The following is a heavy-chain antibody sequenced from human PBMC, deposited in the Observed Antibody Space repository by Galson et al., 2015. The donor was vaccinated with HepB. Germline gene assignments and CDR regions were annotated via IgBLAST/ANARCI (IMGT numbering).Heavy chain of an antibody. V-gene: IGHV1-58*02. CDR1: GFTFTSSA. Sequence: SVKVSCKASGFTFTSSAMQWVRQARGQRLEWIGWIVVGSGNTNYAQKFQERVTITRDMSTSTAYMELSSLRSEDTAVYYCAAGFYYYDSSGYYSLNYWGQGTLVTVSS. CDR2: IVVGSGNT. J-gene: IGHJ4*02. D-gene: IGHD3-22*01. CDR3: AAGFYYYDSSGYYSLNY.